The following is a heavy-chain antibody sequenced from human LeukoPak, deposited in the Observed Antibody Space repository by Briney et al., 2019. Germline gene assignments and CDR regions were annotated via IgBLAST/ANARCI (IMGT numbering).Heavy chain of an antibody. CDR1: GGTFSSYA. CDR3: ARRGGDGYNHDYYYGMDV. V-gene: IGHV1-69*13. D-gene: IGHD5-24*01. J-gene: IGHJ6*02. Sequence: ASVKVSCKASGGTFSSYAISWVRQAPGQGLEWMGGIIPIFGTANYAQKFQGRVTITADESTSTAYMELSSLRSEDTAVYYCARRGGDGYNHDYYYGMDVWGQGTTVTVSS. CDR2: IIPIFGTA.